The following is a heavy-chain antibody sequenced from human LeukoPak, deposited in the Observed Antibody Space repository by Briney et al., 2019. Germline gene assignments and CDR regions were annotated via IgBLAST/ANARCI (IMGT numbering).Heavy chain of an antibody. CDR1: GFTFSSYG. J-gene: IGHJ4*02. V-gene: IGHV3-30*18. CDR3: AKDRGFDY. Sequence: GGSLRLSCAASGFTFSSYGMHWVRQAPGKGLEWVAVISYDGSNKYYADSVKGRFTISRDNSKNTLYLQMNSLRAEDTAVYYCAKDRGFDYWGQGTLVTVSS. CDR2: ISYDGSNK.